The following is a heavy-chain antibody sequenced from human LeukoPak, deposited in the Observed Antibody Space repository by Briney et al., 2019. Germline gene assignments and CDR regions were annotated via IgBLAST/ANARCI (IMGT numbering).Heavy chain of an antibody. V-gene: IGHV3-30*04. CDR2: ISHDGSNK. CDR1: GFTFSSYA. J-gene: IGHJ4*02. CDR3: ARDDHDILTGYYKGYFDY. D-gene: IGHD3-9*01. Sequence: PGRSLRLSCAASGFTFSSYAMHWVRQAPGKGLEWVAVISHDGSNKYYADSVKGRFTISRDNSKNTLYLQMNSLRAEDTAVYYCARDDHDILTGYYKGYFDYWGQGTLVTVSS.